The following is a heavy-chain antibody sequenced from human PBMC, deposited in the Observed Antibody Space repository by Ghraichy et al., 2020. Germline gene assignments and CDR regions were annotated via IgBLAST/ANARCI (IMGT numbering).Heavy chain of an antibody. D-gene: IGHD5-24*01. CDR2: ISYDGTNK. CDR3: AKGREMATMRDSDY. CDR1: GFTFSSYG. Sequence: GGTLRLSCVASGFTFSSYGMYWVRQAPGKGLEWVAFISYDGTNKYYVESVRGRFTVSRDISKNTLYLQMNSLRAEDTAVYYCAKGREMATMRDSDYWGQGSLVTVSS. V-gene: IGHV3-30*18. J-gene: IGHJ4*02.